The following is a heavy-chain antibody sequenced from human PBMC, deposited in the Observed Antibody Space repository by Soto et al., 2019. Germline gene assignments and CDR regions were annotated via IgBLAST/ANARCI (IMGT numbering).Heavy chain of an antibody. J-gene: IGHJ6*02. V-gene: IGHV1-18*01. CDR2: ISAYNGNT. CDR1: GYTFTSYG. Sequence: GASVKVSCKASGYTFTSYGMSWVRQAPGQALEGMGWISAYNGNTNYAQKLQGRVTMTTDTSTSTAYMELRSLRSDDTAVYYCARARYCSGGSCYYDYYYGMDVWGQGTTVTVSS. D-gene: IGHD2-15*01. CDR3: ARARYCSGGSCYYDYYYGMDV.